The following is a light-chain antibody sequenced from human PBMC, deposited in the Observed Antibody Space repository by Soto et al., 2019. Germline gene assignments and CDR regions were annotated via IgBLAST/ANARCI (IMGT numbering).Light chain of an antibody. CDR1: SSDVGGYNY. CDR3: SSNTTSSPLV. V-gene: IGLV2-14*01. J-gene: IGLJ1*01. Sequence: QSALTQPASVSGSPGQSITISCTGTSSDVGGYNYVSWYQQHPGKAPKLMIYDVSNRPSGVSNRFSGSKSGNTASLTISGLQAEDGADYYCSSNTTSSPLVFGTGTKVTVL. CDR2: DVS.